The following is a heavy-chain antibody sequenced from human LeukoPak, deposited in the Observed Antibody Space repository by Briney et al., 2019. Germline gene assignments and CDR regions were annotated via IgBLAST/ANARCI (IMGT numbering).Heavy chain of an antibody. V-gene: IGHV1-3*01. Sequence: ASVKVSCKASGYTFTSYAMHWVRQAPGQRLEWMGWINAGNGNTKYSQKFQGRVTITRDTSTSTAYMELSSLRSEDTAVYYCARGPASNWFDPWGQGTLVTVSS. CDR2: INAGNGNT. CDR3: ARGPASNWFDP. J-gene: IGHJ5*02. CDR1: GYTFTSYA.